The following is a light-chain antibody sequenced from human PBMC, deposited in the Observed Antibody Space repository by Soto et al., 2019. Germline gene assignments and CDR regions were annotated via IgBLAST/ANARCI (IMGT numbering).Light chain of an antibody. CDR2: AVN. CDR1: SSDVGGYQY. J-gene: IGLJ1*01. CDR3: SSYAGSNNYV. V-gene: IGLV2-8*01. Sequence: SALTQPPSASGSPGQSVTIPCTGTSSDVGGYQYVSWYQQYPGKAPKLMIYAVNKRPSGVPDRFSGSRSGNTASLTVSGLQAEDEADYYCSSYAGSNNYVFGTGT.